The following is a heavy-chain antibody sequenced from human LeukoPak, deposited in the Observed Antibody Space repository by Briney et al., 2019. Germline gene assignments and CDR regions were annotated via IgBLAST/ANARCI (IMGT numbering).Heavy chain of an antibody. CDR3: ARRRHSGSYLIDY. CDR1: GGSFSGYY. Sequence: KPSETLSLTCAVYGGSFSGYYWSWIRQPPGKGLEWIGEINHSGSTNYNPSLKSRVTISVDASKNQFSLKLSSVTAADTAVYYCARRRHSGSYLIDYWGQGTLVTVSS. V-gene: IGHV4-34*01. J-gene: IGHJ4*02. D-gene: IGHD1-26*01. CDR2: INHSGST.